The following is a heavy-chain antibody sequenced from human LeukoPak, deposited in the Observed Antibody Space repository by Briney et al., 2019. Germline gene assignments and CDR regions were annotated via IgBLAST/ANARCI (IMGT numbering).Heavy chain of an antibody. CDR3: TRCIAARPNWFDP. J-gene: IGHJ5*02. D-gene: IGHD6-6*01. V-gene: IGHV3-49*04. Sequence: GGSLRLSCTASGFTFGDYAMSWVRQAPGKGLEWVGFIRSKAYGGTTEYAASVKGRFTISRDDSKSIAYLQMNSLKTEDTAVYYCTRCIAARPNWFDPWGQGTLVTASS. CDR1: GFTFGDYA. CDR2: IRSKAYGGTT.